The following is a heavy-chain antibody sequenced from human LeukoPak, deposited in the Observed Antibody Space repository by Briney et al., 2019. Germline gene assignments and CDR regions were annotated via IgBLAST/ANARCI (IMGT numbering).Heavy chain of an antibody. D-gene: IGHD6-19*01. Sequence: SETLYLTCTVSGGSISSSSYYWGWIRQPPGKGLEWIGSIYYSGSTYYNPSLKSRVTISVDTSKNQFSLKLSSVTAADTAVYYCARLSSGWYTPFDYWGQGTLVTVSS. CDR3: ARLSSGWYTPFDY. V-gene: IGHV4-39*01. CDR2: IYYSGST. CDR1: GGSISSSSYY. J-gene: IGHJ4*02.